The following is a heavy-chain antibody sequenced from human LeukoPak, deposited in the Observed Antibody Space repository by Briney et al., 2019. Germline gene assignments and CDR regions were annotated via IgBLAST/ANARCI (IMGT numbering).Heavy chain of an antibody. CDR1: GGSISSGDYY. CDR2: IYYSGST. J-gene: IGHJ4*02. D-gene: IGHD2-15*01. V-gene: IGHV4-30-4*01. CDR3: ARMGRGGGYCSGGSCYEVDY. Sequence: SGTLSLTCTVSGGSISSGDYYWSWIRQPPGKGLEWIGYIYYSGSTYYNPSLKSRVTISVDTSKNQFSLKLSSVTAADTAVYYCARMGRGGGYCSGGSCYEVDYWGQGTLVTVSS.